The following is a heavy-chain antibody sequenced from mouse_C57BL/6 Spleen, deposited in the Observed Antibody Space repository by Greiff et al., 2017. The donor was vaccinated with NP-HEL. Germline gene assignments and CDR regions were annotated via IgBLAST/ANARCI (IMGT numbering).Heavy chain of an antibody. V-gene: IGHV3-6*01. CDR1: GYSITSGYY. CDR3: ARADYLYYFDY. CDR2: ISYDGSN. Sequence: EVKLKESGPGFVKPSQSLSLTCSVTGYSITSGYYWNWIRQFPGNKLEWMGYISYDGSNNYNPSLKNRISITRDTSKNQFFLKLNSVTTEDTATYYCARADYLYYFDYWGQGTTLTVSS. D-gene: IGHD5-5*01. J-gene: IGHJ2*01.